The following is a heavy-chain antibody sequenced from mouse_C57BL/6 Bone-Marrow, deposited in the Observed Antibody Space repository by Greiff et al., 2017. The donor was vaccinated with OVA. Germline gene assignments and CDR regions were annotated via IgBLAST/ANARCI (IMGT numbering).Heavy chain of an antibody. Sequence: QVQLQQPGAELVKPGASVKLSCKASGYTFTSYWMHWVKQRPGQGLEWIGMIHPNSGSTNYNEKFKSKATLTVDKSSSTAYMQLSSLTSEDSAVYFCARRSYGYPWFAYWGQGTLVTVSA. D-gene: IGHD2-2*01. CDR3: ARRSYGYPWFAY. CDR1: GYTFTSYW. V-gene: IGHV1-64*01. J-gene: IGHJ3*01. CDR2: IHPNSGST.